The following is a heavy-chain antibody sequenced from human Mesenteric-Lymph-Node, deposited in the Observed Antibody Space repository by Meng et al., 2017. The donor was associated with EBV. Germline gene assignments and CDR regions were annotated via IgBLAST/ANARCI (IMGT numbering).Heavy chain of an antibody. D-gene: IGHD3-9*01. V-gene: IGHV3-23*01. J-gene: IGHJ4*02. Sequence: EGELLESGGCLGQPGGPLRLSCAASGFTFSSHSMSWVRQAPGKGLEWVSAITGNGGNTYYADSVKGRFTISRDNSKNTVYLQMNSLRAEDTAVYYCARLTDYWGQGTLVTVSS. CDR3: ARLTDY. CDR2: ITGNGGNT. CDR1: GFTFSSHS.